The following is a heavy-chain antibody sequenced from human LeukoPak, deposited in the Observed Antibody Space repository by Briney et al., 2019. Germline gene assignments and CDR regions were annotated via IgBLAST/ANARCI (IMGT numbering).Heavy chain of an antibody. CDR1: GLTFDDYT. CDR2: ISWDGGST. CDR3: AKDGSDGTGSYMDV. D-gene: IGHD3-10*01. Sequence: GGSLRLSCAASGLTFDDYTMHWVRQAPGKGLEWVSLISWDGGSTYYADSVKGRFTISRDNSKNSLYLQMNSLRTEDTALYYCAKDGSDGTGSYMDVWGKGTTVTVSS. J-gene: IGHJ6*03. V-gene: IGHV3-43*01.